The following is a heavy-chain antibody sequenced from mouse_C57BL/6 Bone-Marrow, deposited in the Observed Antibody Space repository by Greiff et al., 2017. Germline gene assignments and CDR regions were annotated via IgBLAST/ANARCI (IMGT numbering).Heavy chain of an antibody. J-gene: IGHJ1*03. CDR1: GFTFSDYG. Sequence: EVKLVESGGGLVKPGGSLKLSCAASGFTFSDYGMHWVRQAPEKGLEWVAYISSGSSTIYYADTVKGRFTISRDNAKNTLYLQMTSLKSEDTAMFYCARPDYDYVWYFDVWGTGTTVTVSS. CDR2: ISSGSSTI. V-gene: IGHV5-17*01. D-gene: IGHD2-4*01. CDR3: ARPDYDYVWYFDV.